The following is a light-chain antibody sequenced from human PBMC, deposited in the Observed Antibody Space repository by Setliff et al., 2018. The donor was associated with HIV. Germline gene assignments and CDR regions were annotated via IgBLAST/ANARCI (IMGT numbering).Light chain of an antibody. CDR1: SSDVGGYNY. CDR3: CSYAGSSTYV. V-gene: IGLV2-23*02. J-gene: IGLJ1*01. Sequence: QSVLTQPASVSGSPGQSITISCTGTSSDVGGYNYVSWYQQHPGKVPKLMIYEVSKRPSGVSNRFSGSKSGNTASLTISGLQAEDEADYYCCSYAGSSTYVFGTGTKVTVL. CDR2: EVS.